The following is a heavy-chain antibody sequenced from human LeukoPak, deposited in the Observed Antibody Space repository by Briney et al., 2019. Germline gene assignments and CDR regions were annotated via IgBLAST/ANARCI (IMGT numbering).Heavy chain of an antibody. D-gene: IGHD3-9*01. CDR1: GFTFSTYD. CDR3: ARAGGINYDIYDYFDY. J-gene: IGHJ4*02. V-gene: IGHV3-13*04. CDR2: IGRAGDT. Sequence: GGSLRLSCAASGFTFSTYDMHWVRQATGKGLEWVSAIGRAGDTHYSGSVKGRFTISRENAKNFLYLQMNSLRAGDTAVYYCARAGGINYDIYDYFDYWGQGTLVTVSS.